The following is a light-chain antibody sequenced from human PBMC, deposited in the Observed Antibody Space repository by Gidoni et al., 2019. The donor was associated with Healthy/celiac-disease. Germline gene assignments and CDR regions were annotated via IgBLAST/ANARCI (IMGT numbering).Light chain of an antibody. J-gene: IGKJ1*01. CDR1: QSVSSSY. CDR3: QQYGSSPWT. Sequence: IVLTQSPGPLSLSPGERATLSCRASQSVSSSYLAWYQQKPGQAPRLLIDGASSRATGIPDRFSGSGSGTDFTLTISRLEPEDFAVYYYQQYGSSPWTFGQGTKVEIK. CDR2: GAS. V-gene: IGKV3-20*01.